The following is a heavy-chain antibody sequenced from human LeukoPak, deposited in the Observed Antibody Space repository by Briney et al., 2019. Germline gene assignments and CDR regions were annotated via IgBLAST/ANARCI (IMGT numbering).Heavy chain of an antibody. Sequence: GGSLRLSCAASGFTFSSYSMNWVRQAPGKGLEWVSSISGSSSYIYYADSVKGRFTISRDNAKNSLYLQMNSLRAEDTAVYYCATFVKYGGNGRGDYWGQGTLVTVSS. CDR3: ATFVKYGGNGRGDY. CDR2: ISGSSSYI. CDR1: GFTFSSYS. V-gene: IGHV3-21*01. D-gene: IGHD4-23*01. J-gene: IGHJ4*02.